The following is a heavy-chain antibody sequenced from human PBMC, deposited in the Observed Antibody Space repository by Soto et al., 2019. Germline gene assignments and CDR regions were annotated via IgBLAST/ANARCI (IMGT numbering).Heavy chain of an antibody. D-gene: IGHD3-22*01. CDR2: VYYTGST. Sequence: XTLSLACTVSGGSLSSSSYYWGWIRQPPGKGLEWIGSVYYTGSTYDNPSIKSRITLAVDRSKRQLSLKLTSVTAAHTAVYYCARLLYDSRGYYYFDYWGQGTLGTVSS. J-gene: IGHJ4*02. CDR3: ARLLYDSRGYYYFDY. V-gene: IGHV4-39*01. CDR1: GGSLSSSSYY.